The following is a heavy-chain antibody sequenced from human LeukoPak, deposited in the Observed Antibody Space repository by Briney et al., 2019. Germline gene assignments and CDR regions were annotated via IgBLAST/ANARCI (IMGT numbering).Heavy chain of an antibody. CDR2: MNPNSGNI. CDR3: GREYSNYGGLFDY. V-gene: IGHV1-8*03. Sequence: GASVKVSCKASGYTFTSYDINWVRQATGQGLEWMGWMNPNSGNIGYAQKFQGRVTITRNTSISTAYMELSSLRSEDTAVYYCGREYSNYGGLFDYWGQGTLVTVSS. D-gene: IGHD4-11*01. J-gene: IGHJ4*02. CDR1: GYTFTSYD.